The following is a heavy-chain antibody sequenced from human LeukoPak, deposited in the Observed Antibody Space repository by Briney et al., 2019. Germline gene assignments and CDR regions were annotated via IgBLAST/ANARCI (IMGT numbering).Heavy chain of an antibody. Sequence: SVKVSCKASGGTFSSYAISWVRQAPGQGLEWMGGIIPIFGTANYAQKFQGRVTITADESTSTAYMELSSLRSEDTAVYYCAATDGELPSYYFGYWGQGTLVTVSS. CDR1: GGTFSSYA. J-gene: IGHJ4*02. CDR3: AATDGELPSYYFGY. D-gene: IGHD1-26*01. CDR2: IIPIFGTA. V-gene: IGHV1-69*13.